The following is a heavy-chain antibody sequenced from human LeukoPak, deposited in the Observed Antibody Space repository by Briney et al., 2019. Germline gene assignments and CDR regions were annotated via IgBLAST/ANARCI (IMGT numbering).Heavy chain of an antibody. CDR2: IYSGGST. V-gene: IGHV3-53*01. D-gene: IGHD4-17*01. CDR3: ARGSPEILRSYYYYYMDV. Sequence: PGGSLRLSCAGSGFTFSSYEMNWVRQAPGKGLEWVSVIYSGGSTYYADSVKGRFTISRDNSKNTLYLQMNSLRAEDTAVYYCARGSPEILRSYYYYYMDVWGKGTTVTVSS. CDR1: GFTFSSYE. J-gene: IGHJ6*03.